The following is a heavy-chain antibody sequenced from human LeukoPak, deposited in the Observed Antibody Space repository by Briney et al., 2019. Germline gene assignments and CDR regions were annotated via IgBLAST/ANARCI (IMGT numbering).Heavy chain of an antibody. J-gene: IGHJ4*02. V-gene: IGHV3-15*01. Sequence: GGSLRLSCAASGFTLSNTWMSWVRQAPGKGLEWVGRIKSKTDGGTTDYAAPVKGRFTISRDDSKNTLYLQMNSLKTEDTAVYYCTTGGTYYDFWSGSPYYFDYWGQGTLVTVSS. CDR3: TTGGTYYDFWSGSPYYFDY. D-gene: IGHD3-3*01. CDR2: IKSKTDGGTT. CDR1: GFTLSNTW.